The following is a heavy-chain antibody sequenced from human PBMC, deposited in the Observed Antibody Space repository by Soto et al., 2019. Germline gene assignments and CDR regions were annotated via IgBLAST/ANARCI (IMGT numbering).Heavy chain of an antibody. CDR1: VYTFSSNA. V-gene: IGHV3-23*01. Sequence: LRLSCAASVYTFSSNAMSWVRQAPGKGLEWVSAISGSGGSTYYADSVKGRFTISRDNSKNTLYLQMNSLRAEDTAVYYCAKDPELAPTAGIDYWVQGTLVTVSS. CDR3: AKDPELAPTAGIDY. D-gene: IGHD1-7*01. CDR2: ISGSGGST. J-gene: IGHJ4*02.